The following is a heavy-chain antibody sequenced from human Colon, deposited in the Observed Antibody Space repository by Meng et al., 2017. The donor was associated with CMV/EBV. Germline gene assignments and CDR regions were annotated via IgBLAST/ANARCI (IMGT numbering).Heavy chain of an antibody. CDR1: GFPFRNYW. CDR2: VNSDGTDT. CDR3: ARGDRTYYFDS. V-gene: IGHV3-74*01. D-gene: IGHD1/OR15-1a*01. J-gene: IGHJ4*02. Sequence: GGSLRLSCTVSGFPFRNYWMHWVRRGPGKGLVWVSHVNSDGTDTNYADFVKGRFTISRDAAKSTLYLQLRSLRAEDTGVYYCARGDRTYYFDSWGQGTPVTVSS.